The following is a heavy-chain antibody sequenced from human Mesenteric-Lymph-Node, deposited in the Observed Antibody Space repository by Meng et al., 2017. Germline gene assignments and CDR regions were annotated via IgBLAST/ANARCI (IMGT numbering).Heavy chain of an antibody. V-gene: IGHV3-23*01. J-gene: IGHJ4*02. Sequence: GESLKISCAASGFTFSSYAMSWVRQAPGKGLEWVSVIGDTTNYADSVKGRFTISRDNSKNTLYLQMNSLSAEDTAVYYCAKGRGSSSYGGTDYWGQGAQVTVSS. D-gene: IGHD2-15*01. CDR2: IGDTT. CDR3: AKGRGSSSYGGTDY. CDR1: GFTFSSYA.